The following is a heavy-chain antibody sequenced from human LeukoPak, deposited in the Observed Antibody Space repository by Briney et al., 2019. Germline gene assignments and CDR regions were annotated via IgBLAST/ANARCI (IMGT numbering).Heavy chain of an antibody. CDR1: GGSVSSYY. Sequence: SETLSLTCTVSGGSVSSYYWSWIRQPPGKGLEWVGYIYTRGKTNSNPSLKGRVTILGDTSKNQFSLKLSSATAADTAVYYCARHLHSDGSGSYLNWLDPWGQGILVTVSS. J-gene: IGHJ5*02. CDR2: IYTRGKT. D-gene: IGHD3-10*01. V-gene: IGHV4-4*09. CDR3: ARHLHSDGSGSYLNWLDP.